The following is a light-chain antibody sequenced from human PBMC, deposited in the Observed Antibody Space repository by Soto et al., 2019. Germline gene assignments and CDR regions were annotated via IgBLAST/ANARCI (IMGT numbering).Light chain of an antibody. V-gene: IGLV2-14*01. J-gene: IGLJ3*02. CDR3: SSYTSSSTWV. Sequence: QSALTQPASMSGSPGQSITISCTGTSSDVGGYNYVSWYQQHPGKAPKVMIYEVTNRPSGVSNRFSGSKSGNTASLTISGLQAEDEADYYCSSYTSSSTWVFGGGTKLTVL. CDR2: EVT. CDR1: SSDVGGYNY.